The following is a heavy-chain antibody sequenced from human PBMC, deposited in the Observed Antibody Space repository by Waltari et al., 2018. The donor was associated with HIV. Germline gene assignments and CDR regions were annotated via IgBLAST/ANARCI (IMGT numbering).Heavy chain of an antibody. V-gene: IGHV1-2*06. CDR2: INCKTGDT. J-gene: IGHJ4*02. CDR1: GYTFTAFY. D-gene: IGHD2-21*02. CDR3: ARGEDVSLTSIPPGYRFDF. Sequence: VHLVQSGADFQRPGASVDVSCEASGYTFTAFYIHWVRQAPGQGRQSMGRINCKTGDTSLGPNCQGRFTMTRDTSVNTAYMELRGLNSNDTAIYYCARGEDVSLTSIPPGYRFDFWGVGSAVTVSS.